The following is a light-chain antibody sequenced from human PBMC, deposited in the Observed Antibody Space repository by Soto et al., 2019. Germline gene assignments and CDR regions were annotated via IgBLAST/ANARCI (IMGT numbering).Light chain of an antibody. CDR3: QQYGSSRT. CDR2: DAS. J-gene: IGKJ4*01. Sequence: EIVLTQSPGTLSLSPGERATLSCRASQSISSNYVAWYQQKPGQAPRLLIYDASSRATGIPDRFSGSGSGTDFTLTISRLEPEDFAVYYCQQYGSSRTFGGGTKVDIK. V-gene: IGKV3-20*01. CDR1: QSISSNY.